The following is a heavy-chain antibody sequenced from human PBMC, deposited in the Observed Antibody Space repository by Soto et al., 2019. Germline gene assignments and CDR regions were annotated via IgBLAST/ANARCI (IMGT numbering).Heavy chain of an antibody. J-gene: IGHJ4*02. CDR1: GGSVDSESYY. CDR3: ARDERGYSYGLGEPX. V-gene: IGHV4-61*01. CDR2: IYDSGTT. Sequence: SDTLSLTFTVTGGSVDSESYYWNWIRQPPGKGLELLGYIYDSGTTNYNPSLTSRVSISLDTAKNQFSLRLTSVTAADTAVYYCARDERGYSYGLGEPXWGQGTLVTVSX. D-gene: IGHD5-18*01.